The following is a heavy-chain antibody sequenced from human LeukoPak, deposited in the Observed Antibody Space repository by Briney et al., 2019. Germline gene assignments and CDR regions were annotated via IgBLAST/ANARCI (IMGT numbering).Heavy chain of an antibody. D-gene: IGHD3-16*02. CDR3: ARTYVWGGYRPEYYFDY. CDR2: IYYSGST. CDR1: GGSISSGDYY. Sequence: SQTLSLTCTVSGGSISSGDYYWSWIRQPPGKGLEWIGYIYYSGSTYYNPSLKSRVTISVDTSKNQFSLKLSSVTAADTAVYYCARTYVWGGYRPEYYFDYWGQGTLVTVSS. J-gene: IGHJ4*02. V-gene: IGHV4-30-4*08.